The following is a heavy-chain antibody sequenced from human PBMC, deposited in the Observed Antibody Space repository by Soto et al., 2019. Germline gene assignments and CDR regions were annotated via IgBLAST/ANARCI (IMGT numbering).Heavy chain of an antibody. CDR1: GFTFSNYA. Sequence: PGGSLRLSCAASGFTFSNYAMSWVRQAPGKGLEWVSAISGSGGSTYYADSVKGRFTISRDDSKNTLHLQMNSLRAEDTAEYFCAKDRSPVRLYYYDMDDWGQGATVTVSS. CDR2: ISGSGGST. CDR3: AKDRSPVRLYYYDMDD. V-gene: IGHV3-23*01. J-gene: IGHJ6*02.